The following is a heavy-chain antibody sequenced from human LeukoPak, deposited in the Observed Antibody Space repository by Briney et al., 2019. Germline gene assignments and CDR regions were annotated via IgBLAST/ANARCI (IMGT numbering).Heavy chain of an antibody. CDR3: ARGGITIGGVFYDPNYYYYMDV. Sequence: AASVKVSCKASGGTFSSYAISWVRQAPGQGLEWMGGIIPIFGTANYAQKFQGRVTITTDESTSTAYMELSSLRSEDTAEYYWARGGITIGGVFYDPNYYYYMDVWGKGTTVTVSS. V-gene: IGHV1-69*05. CDR1: GGTFSSYA. CDR2: IIPIFGTA. J-gene: IGHJ6*03. D-gene: IGHD3-16*01.